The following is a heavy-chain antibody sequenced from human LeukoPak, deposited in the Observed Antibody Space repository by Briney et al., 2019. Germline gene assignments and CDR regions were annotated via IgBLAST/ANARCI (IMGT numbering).Heavy chain of an antibody. CDR1: GGSVSSGSYY. CDR2: IYYSGST. Sequence: SETLSLTCTVSGGSVSSGSYYWSWIRQPPGKGLEWIGYIYYSGSTNYNPSLKSRVTISVDTSKNQFSLKLSSVTAADTAVYYCARGPGYSSSDGAFDIWGQGTMVTVSS. V-gene: IGHV4-61*01. J-gene: IGHJ3*02. D-gene: IGHD6-13*01. CDR3: ARGPGYSSSDGAFDI.